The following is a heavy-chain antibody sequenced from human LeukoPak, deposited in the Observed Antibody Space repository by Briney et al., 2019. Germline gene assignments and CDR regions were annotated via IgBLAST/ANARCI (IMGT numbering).Heavy chain of an antibody. D-gene: IGHD5-18*01. J-gene: IGHJ4*02. Sequence: PGGSLRLSCAASGFTFSSYAMSWVRQAPGKGLEWVSAISGSGGSTYYADSVKGRFTISRDNSKNTLYLRMNSLRAEDTAVYYCAKGVSRGYSYGYNFDYWGQGTLVTVSS. CDR3: AKGVSRGYSYGYNFDY. CDR2: ISGSGGST. V-gene: IGHV3-23*01. CDR1: GFTFSSYA.